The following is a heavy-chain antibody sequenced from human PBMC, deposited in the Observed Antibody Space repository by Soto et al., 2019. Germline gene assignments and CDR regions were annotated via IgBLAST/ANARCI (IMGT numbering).Heavy chain of an antibody. CDR3: AQGSASTDYFDS. CDR2: ISRSGGST. CDR1: GVTFSTYA. D-gene: IGHD6-19*01. J-gene: IGHJ4*02. V-gene: IGHV3-23*01. Sequence: EVQLLESGGGLVQPGGSLRLSCAASGVTFSTYAMSWVRQAPGKGLEWVSAISRSGGSTYYADSVKGRFTVSRDNPENMLYLQMNSLRAEDTAVYFCAQGSASTDYFDSWGQGTLVTVSS.